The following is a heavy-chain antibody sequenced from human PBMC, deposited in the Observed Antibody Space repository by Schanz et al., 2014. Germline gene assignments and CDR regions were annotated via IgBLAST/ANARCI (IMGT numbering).Heavy chain of an antibody. Sequence: EVQLVESGGGLVQPGGSLRLSCAASGFSFSDHAMDWVRQAAGKGLEWVSAISGSGGTIYYADSVKGRFTISRDNAKNSLYLEMNSLRAEDTALYYCARDRRNADLDYWGQGTLXTVSS. CDR1: GFSFSDHA. D-gene: IGHD1-1*01. CDR3: ARDRRNADLDY. CDR2: ISGSGGTI. J-gene: IGHJ4*02. V-gene: IGHV3-48*01.